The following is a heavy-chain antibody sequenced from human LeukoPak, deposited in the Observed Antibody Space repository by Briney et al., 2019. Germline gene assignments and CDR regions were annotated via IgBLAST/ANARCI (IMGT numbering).Heavy chain of an antibody. CDR2: IKGDGNEK. Sequence: GGSLRLSCAASGFSFSKYWMNWVRQAPGKGLEWVATIKGDGNEKNYVDSVKGRFSISRDNARNSLYLQMDSLRAEDTAVYYCAKEGAYPIITYDSWGQGALVTVSS. V-gene: IGHV3-7*01. D-gene: IGHD3-10*01. CDR3: AKEGAYPIITYDS. CDR1: GFSFSKYW. J-gene: IGHJ5*01.